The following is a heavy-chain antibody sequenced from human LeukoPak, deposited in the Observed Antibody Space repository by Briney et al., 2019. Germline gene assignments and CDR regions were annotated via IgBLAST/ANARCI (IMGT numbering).Heavy chain of an antibody. CDR1: GYSFSAYW. D-gene: IGHD4-23*01. V-gene: IGHV5-51*01. CDR2: IFPGDSDT. Sequence: PGESLKISCKGSGYSFSAYWIGWVRQMPGKGLEWMGIIFPGDSDTRYSPSFQGQVTISADKSLSTAYLQWSSLKASDTAMYYCPRNHGDNSKCDYWGQGTLVTVSS. J-gene: IGHJ4*02. CDR3: PRNHGDNSKCDY.